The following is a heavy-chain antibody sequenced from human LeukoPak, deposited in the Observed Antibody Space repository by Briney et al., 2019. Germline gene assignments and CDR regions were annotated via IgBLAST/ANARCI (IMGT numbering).Heavy chain of an antibody. Sequence: GGSLRLSCAASGFTFDDYAMHWVRQAPGKGLEWVSGISWNSGSIGYADSVKGRFTISRDNAKNSLYLQMNSLRAEDTALYYCVADSSGYTGPWGQGTLVTVSS. J-gene: IGHJ4*02. D-gene: IGHD3-22*01. CDR1: GFTFDDYA. V-gene: IGHV3-9*01. CDR2: ISWNSGSI. CDR3: VADSSGYTGP.